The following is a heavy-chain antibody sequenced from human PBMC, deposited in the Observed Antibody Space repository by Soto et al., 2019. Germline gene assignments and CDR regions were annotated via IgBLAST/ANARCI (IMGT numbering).Heavy chain of an antibody. CDR1: GFTFSSYW. V-gene: IGHV3-74*01. CDR2: INSDGSST. D-gene: IGHD3-16*01. CDR3: APLRFGDYYYYGMDV. Sequence: EVQLVESGGGLVQPGGSLRLSCAASGFTFSSYWMHWVRQAPGKGLVWVSRINSDGSSTSYADSVKGRFTISRDNAKNTLYLQMNSLRAEDTAVYYCAPLRFGDYYYYGMDVWGQGTTVTVS. J-gene: IGHJ6*02.